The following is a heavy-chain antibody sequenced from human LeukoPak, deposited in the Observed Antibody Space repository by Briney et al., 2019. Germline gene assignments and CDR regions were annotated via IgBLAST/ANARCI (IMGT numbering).Heavy chain of an antibody. D-gene: IGHD6-13*01. CDR3: ARDRSDNSSWYAGSH. CDR1: GFTFSSYA. CDR2: ISGSGGST. V-gene: IGHV3-23*01. Sequence: GGSLRLSCAASGFTFSSYAMSWVRQAPGKGLEWVSGISGSGGSTYNADSVKGRFTISRDNSENILYLQMNSLRAEDTAVYYCARDRSDNSSWYAGSHWGQGTLVTVSS. J-gene: IGHJ4*02.